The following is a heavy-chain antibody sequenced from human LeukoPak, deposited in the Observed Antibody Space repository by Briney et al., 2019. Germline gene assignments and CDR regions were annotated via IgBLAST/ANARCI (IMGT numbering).Heavy chain of an antibody. J-gene: IGHJ4*02. D-gene: IGHD5-18*01. Sequence: GESLKISCKASEYSFTNYWIGWVRQMPGKGLEWMGIIYPGDSDTRYSPSFQGQVTISADKSISTAYLQWSSLKASDTAMYYCARLRIGYSSGYLEFWGQGALVTVSS. V-gene: IGHV5-51*01. CDR1: EYSFTNYW. CDR2: IYPGDSDT. CDR3: ARLRIGYSSGYLEF.